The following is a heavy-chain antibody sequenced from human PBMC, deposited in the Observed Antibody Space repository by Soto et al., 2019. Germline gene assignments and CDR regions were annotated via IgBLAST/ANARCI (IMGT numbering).Heavy chain of an antibody. CDR3: ARGGGDYDYVWGSYRHAWYFDL. CDR1: GGTFSSYA. V-gene: IGHV1-69*12. CDR2: IIPIFGTA. J-gene: IGHJ2*01. D-gene: IGHD3-16*02. Sequence: QVQLVQSGAEVKKPGSSVKVSCKASGGTFSSYAISWVRQAPGQGLEWMGGIIPIFGTANYAQKFQGRVTITADEAASTAYMELSSLRSEDTAVYYCARGGGDYDYVWGSYRHAWYFDLWGRGTLVTVSS.